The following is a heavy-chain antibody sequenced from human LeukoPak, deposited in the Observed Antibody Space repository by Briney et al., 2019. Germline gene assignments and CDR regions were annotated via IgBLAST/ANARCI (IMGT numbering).Heavy chain of an antibody. V-gene: IGHV3-48*01. D-gene: IGHD2-15*01. CDR2: ISSSSSTI. CDR3: ARVGGYCSGGSCYENDAFDI. Sequence: GGSLRLSCAASGFTFSSYGMSWVRQAPGKGLEWVSYISSSSSTIYYADSVKGRFTISRDNAKNSLYLQMNSLRAEDTALYYCARVGGYCSGGSCYENDAFDIWGQGTMVTVSS. J-gene: IGHJ3*02. CDR1: GFTFSSYG.